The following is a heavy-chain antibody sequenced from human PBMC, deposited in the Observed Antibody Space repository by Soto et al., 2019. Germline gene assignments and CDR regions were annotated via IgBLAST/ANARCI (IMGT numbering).Heavy chain of an antibody. V-gene: IGHV1-69*08. CDR3: AGDPDSHYNDSHAYAYP. Sequence: QVQLVQSGAEVKKPGSSVKVSCKASGGTFSTYTITWVRQAPGQGLEWLGRIIPIIGIINYAQKFQGKVTITADKSTGTAYMERTRLRSDDTAVDYCAGDPDSHYNDSHAYAYPWGQGTLVTVSS. D-gene: IGHD3-22*01. CDR2: IIPIIGII. J-gene: IGHJ5*02. CDR1: GGTFSTYT.